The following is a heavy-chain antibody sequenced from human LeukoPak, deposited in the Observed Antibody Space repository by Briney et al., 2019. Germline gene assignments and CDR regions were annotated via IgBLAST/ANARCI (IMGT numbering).Heavy chain of an antibody. CDR3: ARDSVSSSWFAS. D-gene: IGHD6-13*01. Sequence: SETLSLTCTVSGGSISSGSYYWNWIRQPAGKGLEWIGRIYSSGTTYYHPSLKSRATISFDTSKNQFSLKLSSVTPADTAVYYCARDSVSSSWFASWGQGTLVTVSS. V-gene: IGHV4-61*02. CDR2: IYSSGTT. J-gene: IGHJ5*01. CDR1: GGSISSGSYY.